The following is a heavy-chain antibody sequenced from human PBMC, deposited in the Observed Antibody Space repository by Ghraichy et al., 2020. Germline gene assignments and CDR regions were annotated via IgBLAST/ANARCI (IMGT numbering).Heavy chain of an antibody. CDR3: ARDWDGRDDCFDP. CDR2: TSAYNDDT. CDR1: GYTFTSYG. V-gene: IGHV1-18*04. Sequence: ASVKVSCKASGYTFTSYGISWVRQAPGQGLEWMGWTSAYNDDTNYAQKFRGRVTMTTDTSTNTAYMEVRSLRSDDTAVYYCARDWDGRDDCFDPWGQGTRVTDSS. D-gene: IGHD1-14*01. J-gene: IGHJ5*02.